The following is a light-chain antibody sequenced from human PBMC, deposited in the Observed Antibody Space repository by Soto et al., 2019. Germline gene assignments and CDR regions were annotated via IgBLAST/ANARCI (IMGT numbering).Light chain of an antibody. V-gene: IGKV3-15*01. J-gene: IGKJ5*01. CDR3: QQYNNWPPIT. CDR2: GAS. CDR1: QTVRNN. Sequence: EIVLTQSPRTLSLSPGERATLSCRASQTVRNNYLAWYQQKPGQAPRLLLYGASTRATGIPARFSGSGSGTELTLTISSLQSEDSAVYYCQQYNNWPPITFGQGTRLEIK.